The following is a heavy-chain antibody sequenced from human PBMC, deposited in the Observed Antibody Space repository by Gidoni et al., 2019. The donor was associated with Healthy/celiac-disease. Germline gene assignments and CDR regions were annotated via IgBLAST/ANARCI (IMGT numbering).Heavy chain of an antibody. CDR1: SCSISRGDYY. V-gene: IGHV4-30-4*01. CDR2: IYSSGST. Sequence: QVQLQASGPGVLQPSQPLSLTGTVSSCSISRGDYYWSWIRQPPGKGLEWIGYIYSSGSTYYNPSLKSRVTISVDTSTTQFSLKLRSVPAADPAVYYCARATAVYYYYGMDFWGQGTTVTVSS. J-gene: IGHJ6*02. CDR3: ARATAVYYYYGMDF.